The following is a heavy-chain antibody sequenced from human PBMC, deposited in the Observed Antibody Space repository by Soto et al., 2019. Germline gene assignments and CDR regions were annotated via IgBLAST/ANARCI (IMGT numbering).Heavy chain of an antibody. V-gene: IGHV3-23*01. CDR2: ISGTGLSK. Sequence: PGGSLRLSCEASGFTFETTALSWVRQAPGKGLEWVATISGTGLSKYYADSMKSQVTISADKSIGTAYLQWSSLKASDTAMYYCARHQRDDASRKIDCWGQGTLVTVSS. D-gene: IGHD3-16*01. J-gene: IGHJ4*02. CDR1: GFTFETTA. CDR3: ARHQRDDASRKIDC.